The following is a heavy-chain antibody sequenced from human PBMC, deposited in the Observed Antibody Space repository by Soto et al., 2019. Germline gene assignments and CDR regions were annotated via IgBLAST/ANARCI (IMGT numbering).Heavy chain of an antibody. CDR2: ISYDGSNK. V-gene: IGHV3-30*18. CDR1: GFTFSSYG. CDR3: AKDSGVVAATPECPDY. D-gene: IGHD2-15*01. Sequence: GGSLRLSCAASGFTFSSYGMHWVRQAPGKGLEWVAVISYDGSNKYYADSVKGRFTISRDNSKNTLYLQMNSLRAEDTAVYYCAKDSGVVAATPECPDYWGQGTLVTVSS. J-gene: IGHJ4*02.